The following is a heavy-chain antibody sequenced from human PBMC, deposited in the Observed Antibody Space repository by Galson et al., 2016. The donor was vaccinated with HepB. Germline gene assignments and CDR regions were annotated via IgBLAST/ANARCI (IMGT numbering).Heavy chain of an antibody. J-gene: IGHJ4*02. D-gene: IGHD5-24*01. Sequence: SLRLSCAASGFTLINYAMHWVRQAPGKGLEYVSTISTDGGYTNYADSVKGRFTISRDNSKNTLYLQMSSLRPEDTAVYYSVKGGYNDRKGFDYWGQGTLVTVSS. CDR2: ISTDGGYT. CDR1: GFTLINYA. CDR3: VKGGYNDRKGFDY. V-gene: IGHV3-64D*06.